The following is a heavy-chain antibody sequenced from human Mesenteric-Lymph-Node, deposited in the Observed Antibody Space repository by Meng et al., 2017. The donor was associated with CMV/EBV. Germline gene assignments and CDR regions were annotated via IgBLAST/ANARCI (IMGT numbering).Heavy chain of an antibody. CDR3: ARDVGYSGYDPKFSYYGMDV. D-gene: IGHD5-12*01. CDR2: MYYSGNV. Sequence: SETLSLTCTVSGGSVSSGSYYWTWIRQAPGKGLEWIVCMYYSGNVNYNPSLKSRITMSMDTSKNQFSLKLSSVTAADTAVYYRARDVGYSGYDPKFSYYGMDVWGQGTTVTVSS. J-gene: IGHJ6*02. CDR1: GGSVSSGSYY. V-gene: IGHV4-61*01.